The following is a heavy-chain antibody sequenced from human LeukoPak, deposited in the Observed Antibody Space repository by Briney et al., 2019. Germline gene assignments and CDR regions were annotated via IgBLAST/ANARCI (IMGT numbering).Heavy chain of an antibody. CDR1: GFTFSSYA. CDR2: ISGSGGST. V-gene: IGHV3-23*01. D-gene: IGHD1-26*01. CDR3: AKDFSPRYPWELPENWFDP. J-gene: IGHJ5*02. Sequence: QAGGSLRLSCAASGFTFSSYAMSWVRQAPGKGLEWVSAISGSGGSTYYADSVKGRFTIPRDNSKNTLYLQMNSLRAEDTAVYYCAKDFSPRYPWELPENWFDPWGQGTLVTVSS.